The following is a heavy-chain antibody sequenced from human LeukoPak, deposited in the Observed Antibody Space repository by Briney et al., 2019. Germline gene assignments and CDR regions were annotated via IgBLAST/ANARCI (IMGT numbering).Heavy chain of an antibody. J-gene: IGHJ4*02. V-gene: IGHV1-18*01. CDR2: ISAYNGNT. CDR1: GYTFTSYG. D-gene: IGHD3-22*01. Sequence: ASVKVSCKASGYTFTSYGISWVRQAPGQGLEWMGWISAYNGNTNYAQKLQGRVTMTTDTSTSTAYMELRSLRSDDTAVYYCARGLSPRTLYYYDSSGSPLDYWGQGTLVTVSS. CDR3: ARGLSPRTLYYYDSSGSPLDY.